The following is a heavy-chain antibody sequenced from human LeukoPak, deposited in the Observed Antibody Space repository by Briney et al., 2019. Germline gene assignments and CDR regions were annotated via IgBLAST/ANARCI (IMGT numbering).Heavy chain of an antibody. CDR2: INPNSGGT. V-gene: IGHV1-2*02. D-gene: IGHD1-7*01. Sequence: GASVKVSCKASGYTFTGYYMHWVRQAPGQGLEWMGWINPNSGGTNYAQKFQGRVTMTRDTSISTAYMELSRLRSDDTAVYYCARRTVERYNWNYGAFDIWGQGTMVTVSS. CDR1: GYTFTGYY. CDR3: ARRTVERYNWNYGAFDI. J-gene: IGHJ3*02.